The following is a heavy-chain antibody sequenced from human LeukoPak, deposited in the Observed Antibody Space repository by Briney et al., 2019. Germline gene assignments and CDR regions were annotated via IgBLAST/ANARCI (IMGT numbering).Heavy chain of an antibody. D-gene: IGHD2-15*01. Sequence: SETLSLTCAVSGYSISSGYYWGWIRQPPGKGLEWIGSIYHSGSTYYNPSLKSRVTLSVDTSKNQFSLKLSSVTAADTAVYYCGRHGCSGGSCYSRNGIYYYYYMDVWGKGTTVTVSS. J-gene: IGHJ6*03. CDR3: GRHGCSGGSCYSRNGIYYYYYMDV. V-gene: IGHV4-38-2*01. CDR1: GYSISSGYY. CDR2: IYHSGST.